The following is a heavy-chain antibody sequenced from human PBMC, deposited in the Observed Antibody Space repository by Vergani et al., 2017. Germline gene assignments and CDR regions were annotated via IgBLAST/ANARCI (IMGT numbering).Heavy chain of an antibody. V-gene: IGHV4-59*12. J-gene: IGHJ6*02. D-gene: IGHD3-10*01. CDR1: GGSISSYY. Sequence: QVQLQESGPGLVKPSETLSLTCTVSGGSISSYYWSWIRQPPGKGLEWIGYIYYSGSTNYNPSLKSRVTISVDTSKNQFSLKLSSVTAADTAVYYCARAPYGSGNNYYYYGMDVWGQGTTVTVSS. CDR2: IYYSGST. CDR3: ARAPYGSGNNYYYYGMDV.